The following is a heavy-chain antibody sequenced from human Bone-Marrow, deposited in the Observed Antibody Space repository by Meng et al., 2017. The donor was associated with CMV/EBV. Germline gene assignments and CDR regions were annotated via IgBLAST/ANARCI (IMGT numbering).Heavy chain of an antibody. D-gene: IGHD2-2*03. J-gene: IGHJ6*02. CDR3: ARDGYCRSTSCYHGMDV. CDR2: ISSSGSTI. CDR1: GFTFSDYY. V-gene: IGHV3-11*01. Sequence: GGSLRLSCAASGFTFSDYYMSWIRQAPGKGLEWVSYISSSGSTIYYEDSVKGRFTISRDNAKNSLYLQMNSLRAEDKAVYYCARDGYCRSTSCYHGMDVWGQGTTVTVSS.